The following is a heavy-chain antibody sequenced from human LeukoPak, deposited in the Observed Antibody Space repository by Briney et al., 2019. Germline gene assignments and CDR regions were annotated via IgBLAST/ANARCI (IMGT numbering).Heavy chain of an antibody. Sequence: PGGSLRLSCAASGFTFSDYAMHWVRQAPGKGLEWVAVISKDGSDIYYPGSVRGRFTNSRDNSKNTIYLQMDSLRAEDTAIYYCARDYWWNYDYWGQGTLVTVSS. D-gene: IGHD1-7*01. CDR2: ISKDGSDI. CDR1: GFTFSDYA. CDR3: ARDYWWNYDY. V-gene: IGHV3-30-3*01. J-gene: IGHJ4*02.